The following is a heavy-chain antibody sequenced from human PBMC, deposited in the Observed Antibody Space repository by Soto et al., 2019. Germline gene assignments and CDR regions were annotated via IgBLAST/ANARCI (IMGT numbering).Heavy chain of an antibody. J-gene: IGHJ4*02. V-gene: IGHV4-31*03. Sequence: PSQPKPLTRPVSGGSISSGGYYRSWNRQHPGKGLEWIGYIYYSGSTYYNPSLKSRVTISVDTSKTQFSLKLSSVTAADTAVYYCARDSVLMDSPRDYWGQGTLVTVSS. D-gene: IGHD2-2*03. CDR2: IYYSGST. CDR1: GGSISSGGYY. CDR3: ARDSVLMDSPRDY.